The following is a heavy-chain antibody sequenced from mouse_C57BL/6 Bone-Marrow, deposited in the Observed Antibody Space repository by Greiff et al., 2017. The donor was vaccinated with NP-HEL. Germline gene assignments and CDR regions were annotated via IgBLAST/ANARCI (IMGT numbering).Heavy chain of an antibody. V-gene: IGHV1-81*01. J-gene: IGHJ4*01. Sequence: QVQLQQSGAELARPGASVKLSCKASGYTFTSYGISWVKQRPGQGLEWIGEIYPRSGNTYYNEKFKGKATLTADKSSSTAYMELRSLTSEDSAVYFCARGYYYGSSYDYAMDYWGQGTSVTVSS. CDR2: IYPRSGNT. CDR1: GYTFTSYG. D-gene: IGHD1-1*01. CDR3: ARGYYYGSSYDYAMDY.